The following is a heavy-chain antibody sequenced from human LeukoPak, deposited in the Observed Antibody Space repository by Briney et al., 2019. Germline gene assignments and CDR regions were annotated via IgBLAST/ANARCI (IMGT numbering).Heavy chain of an antibody. J-gene: IGHJ4*02. V-gene: IGHV3-33*01. CDR1: GFTFSSYG. CDR2: IWYDGSNK. Sequence: GRSLRLSCAASGFTFSSYGMHWVRQAPGKGLEWVAVIWYDGSNKYYADSVKGRFTISRDNSKNTLYLQMNSLRAEDTAVYYCARLEGVVPAAMDYCGQGTLVTVSS. CDR3: ARLEGVVPAAMDY. D-gene: IGHD2-2*01.